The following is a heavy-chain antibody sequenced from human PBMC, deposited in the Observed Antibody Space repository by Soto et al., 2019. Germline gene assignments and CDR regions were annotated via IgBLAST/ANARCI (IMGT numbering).Heavy chain of an antibody. Sequence: PSETLSLTCTVSCGSLSSGGYCWSWVRQHPGKGLEWIGYIYYSGSTYYNPSLKSRVTISVDKSKNQFSLKLSSVTAADTAVYYCARVPDVWGQGTTVTVSS. CDR2: IYYSGST. CDR1: CGSLSSGGYC. J-gene: IGHJ6*02. CDR3: ARVPDV. V-gene: IGHV4-30-2*01.